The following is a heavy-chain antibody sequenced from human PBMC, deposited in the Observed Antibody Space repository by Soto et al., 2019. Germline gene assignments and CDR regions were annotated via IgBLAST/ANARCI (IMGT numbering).Heavy chain of an antibody. CDR3: AKGGGTIAAAGEFDC. CDR2: ISWNSGSI. CDR1: GFTFDDYA. D-gene: IGHD6-13*01. V-gene: IGHV3-9*01. Sequence: EVQLVESGGGLVQPGRSLRLSCAASGFTFDDYAMHWVRQAPGKGLEWVSGISWNSGSIGYADSVKGRFTISRDNAKNSLYLQMNSLRAEDTALYYCAKGGGTIAAAGEFDCWGQGTLVTVSS. J-gene: IGHJ4*02.